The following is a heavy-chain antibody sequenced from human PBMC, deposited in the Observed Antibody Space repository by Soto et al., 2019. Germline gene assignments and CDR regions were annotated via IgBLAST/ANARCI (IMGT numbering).Heavy chain of an antibody. D-gene: IGHD3-3*01. Sequence: GGSLRLSCAASGFTFSSYAMSWVRQAPGKGLEWVSAISGSGGSTYYADSVKGRFTISRDNSKNTLYLQMNSLRAEDTVVYYCAKDPEYDFWSGYYPSLFDYWGQGTLVTVSS. V-gene: IGHV3-23*01. J-gene: IGHJ4*02. CDR1: GFTFSSYA. CDR2: ISGSGGST. CDR3: AKDPEYDFWSGYYPSLFDY.